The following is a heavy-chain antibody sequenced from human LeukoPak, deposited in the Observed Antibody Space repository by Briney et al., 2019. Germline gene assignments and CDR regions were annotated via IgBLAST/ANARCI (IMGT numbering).Heavy chain of an antibody. D-gene: IGHD3-10*01. J-gene: IGHJ4*02. V-gene: IGHV4-59*01. CDR1: NGSISRYY. CDR3: ARERMVRGVVDY. CDR2: VYYSGST. Sequence: SETLSLTCTVSNGSISRYYWSWIRQPPGKGLEWIGYVYYSGSTNSNPSLRSRVTISVDTSKNQISLRLRSATAADTAVYYCARERMVRGVVDYWGQGTLVTVSS.